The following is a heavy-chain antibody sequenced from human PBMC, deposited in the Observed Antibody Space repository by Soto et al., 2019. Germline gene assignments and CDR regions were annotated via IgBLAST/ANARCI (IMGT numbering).Heavy chain of an antibody. CDR2: ISGRGDST. D-gene: IGHD3-22*01. V-gene: IGHV3-23*01. CDR3: AKVCYQSLTVVEGFDY. J-gene: IGHJ4*02. CDR1: GFTFSTYA. Sequence: GGSLSLSCAASGFTFSTYAMVWVRQAPGMGLEWLSGISGRGDSTYYADSVKGRFTISRDNSKNTLYLEMSRLRAEDTAVYFCAKVCYQSLTVVEGFDYWGQGTLVTV.